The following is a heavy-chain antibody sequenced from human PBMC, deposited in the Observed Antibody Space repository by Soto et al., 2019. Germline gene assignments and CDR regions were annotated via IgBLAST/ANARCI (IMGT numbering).Heavy chain of an antibody. CDR3: ARVGGVAARTFDY. J-gene: IGHJ4*02. CDR1: GGSIIPFY. D-gene: IGHD2-15*01. Sequence: WETLSLTCTVSGGSIIPFYWSWVRQPPGKGLEWIGYLYYSGNTNYNPSLKSRVTISVDASKNQVSLRLTSVTAADTAVYYCARVGGVAARTFDYWGQGNVVTVSS. V-gene: IGHV4-59*01. CDR2: LYYSGNT.